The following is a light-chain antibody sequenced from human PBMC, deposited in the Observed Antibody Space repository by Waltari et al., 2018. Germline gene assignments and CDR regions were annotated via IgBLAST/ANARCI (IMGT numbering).Light chain of an antibody. J-gene: IGKJ4*01. CDR1: RSVSFK. V-gene: IGKV3-15*01. CDR3: QQYNNWPLT. CDR2: GAS. Sequence: EILLTQSPATLSVSPGEGATLSCRASRSVSFKLAWYQQKPGQAPRLIIYGASTRATGVPARFSGGGSGTEFTLTITRLQSEDFSVYYCQQYNNWPLTFGGGTKVEIK.